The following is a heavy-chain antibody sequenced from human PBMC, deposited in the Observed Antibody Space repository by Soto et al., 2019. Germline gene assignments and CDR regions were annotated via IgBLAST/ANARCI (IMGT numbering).Heavy chain of an antibody. V-gene: IGHV3-21*01. Sequence: EVQLVESGGGLVKPGGSLTLSCAASGFSFSRYSINWVRLAPGKGLEWVSYISSSSSYKYYADSVKGRFTISRDNTNNLLQLQMRRLGVDDAAIYYCARVVDPGIGNYAMDIWGQGTTVTVSS. CDR2: ISSSSSYK. J-gene: IGHJ6*02. CDR1: GFSFSRYS. D-gene: IGHD5-18*01. CDR3: ARVVDPGIGNYAMDI.